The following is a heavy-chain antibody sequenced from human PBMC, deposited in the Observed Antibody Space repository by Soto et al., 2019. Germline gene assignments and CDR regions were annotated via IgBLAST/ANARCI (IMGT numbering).Heavy chain of an antibody. CDR3: ARDPLYYDILTGPAYYYYYGMDV. CDR1: GYTFTSYY. J-gene: IGHJ6*02. D-gene: IGHD3-9*01. V-gene: IGHV1-46*01. CDR2: FNPSVGST. Sequence: GASVKVSCKASGYTFTSYYMHWVRQAPGQGLEWMGIFNPSVGSTSYAQNFQGRVTMTRDTSTSIFYLELSSLRFEDTAVYYCARDPLYYDILTGPAYYYYYGMDVWGQGTTVTVSS.